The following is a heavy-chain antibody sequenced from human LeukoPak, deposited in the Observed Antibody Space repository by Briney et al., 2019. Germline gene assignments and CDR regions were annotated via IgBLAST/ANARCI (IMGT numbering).Heavy chain of an antibody. CDR3: AREVAMGYFDY. J-gene: IGHJ4*02. D-gene: IGHD5-18*01. Sequence: SETLSLTCTVSGYSISSGYYWGWIRQPPGKGLEWIGSIYHSGSTYYNPSLKSRVTISVDTSKNQFSLKLSSVTAADTAVYYCAREVAMGYFDYWGQGTLVTVSS. V-gene: IGHV4-38-2*02. CDR2: IYHSGST. CDR1: GYSISSGYY.